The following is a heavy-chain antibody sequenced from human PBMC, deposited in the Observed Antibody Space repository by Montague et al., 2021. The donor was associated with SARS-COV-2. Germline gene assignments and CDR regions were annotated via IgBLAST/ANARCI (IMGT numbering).Heavy chain of an antibody. J-gene: IGHJ3*02. CDR3: ARVPRNYDFWSGFYDAFDI. D-gene: IGHD3-3*01. CDR2: IYYSGST. CDR1: GGSISSYY. Sequence: SETLSLTCTVSGGSISSYYWSWIRQPPGKGLEWIGYIYYSGSTNYNPSPKSRVTISVDTSKNQFSLKLSSVTAADTAVYYCARVPRNYDFWSGFYDAFDIWGQGTMATVSS. V-gene: IGHV4-59*01.